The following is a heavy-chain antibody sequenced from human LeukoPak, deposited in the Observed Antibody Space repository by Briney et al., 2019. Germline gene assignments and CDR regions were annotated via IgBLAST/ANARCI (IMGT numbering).Heavy chain of an antibody. CDR3: ARADGYYYYYMDV. V-gene: IGHV4-59*01. Sequence: PSETLSLTCTVSSGSISSYYWSWIRQPPGKGLEWIGYIYYSGSTNYNPSLKSRVTISVDTSKNQFSLKLSSVTAADTAVYYCARADGYYYYYMDVWGKGTTVTVSS. CDR2: IYYSGST. CDR1: SGSISSYY. D-gene: IGHD5-24*01. J-gene: IGHJ6*03.